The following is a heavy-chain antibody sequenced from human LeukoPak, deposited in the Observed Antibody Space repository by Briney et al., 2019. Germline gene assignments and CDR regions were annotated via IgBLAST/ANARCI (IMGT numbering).Heavy chain of an antibody. Sequence: GGSLRLSCAASGFTFSSYSMNWVRQAPGKGLEWVSSISSSSSYIYYADSVKGRFTISRDNAKNSLYLQMNSLRAEDTAVYYCARVHGYYYDSSGYPDYWGQGTLVTVSS. D-gene: IGHD3-22*01. V-gene: IGHV3-21*01. CDR3: ARVHGYYYDSSGYPDY. CDR1: GFTFSSYS. J-gene: IGHJ4*02. CDR2: ISSSSSYI.